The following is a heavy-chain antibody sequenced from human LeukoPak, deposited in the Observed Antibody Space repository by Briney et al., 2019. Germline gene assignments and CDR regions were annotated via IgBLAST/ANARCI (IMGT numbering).Heavy chain of an antibody. CDR3: ARVGARGIVVVTRGAFDI. CDR1: GFTFSSYW. CDR2: IKQDGSEK. D-gene: IGHD3-22*01. V-gene: IGHV3-7*01. Sequence: GGSLRLSCAASGFTFSSYWMSWVRQAPGKGLEWVANIKQDGSEKYYVDSVKGRFTISRDNAKNSLYLQMNSLRAEDTAVYYCARVGARGIVVVTRGAFDIWGQGTMVTVSS. J-gene: IGHJ3*02.